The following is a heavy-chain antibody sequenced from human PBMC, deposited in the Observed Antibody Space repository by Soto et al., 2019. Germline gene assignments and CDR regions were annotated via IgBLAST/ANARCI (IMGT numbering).Heavy chain of an antibody. CDR3: ARGLDRAKTGY. J-gene: IGHJ1*01. Sequence: SETLSLTCAVYGGSFSGYYGAWVRQPPGKGLEWIGEIHPSGSTNYNPSLKSRVTISLDTSKNQISLKLSSVTAADTAIYYCARGLDRAKTGYWGQGTLVTVSS. CDR1: GGSFSGYY. CDR2: IHPSGST. V-gene: IGHV4-34*01. D-gene: IGHD5-18*01.